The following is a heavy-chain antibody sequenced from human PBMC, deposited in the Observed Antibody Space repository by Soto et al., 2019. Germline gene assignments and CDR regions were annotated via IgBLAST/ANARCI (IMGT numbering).Heavy chain of an antibody. J-gene: IGHJ5*01. CDR3: AKSAYYYESSGYWFDS. V-gene: IGHV3-23*01. D-gene: IGHD3-22*01. CDR2: VSGSGDST. Sequence: EVQLLESGGGLVQPGGSLRLSCAASGFTFSSYAMSWVRQAPGKGLEWVSAVSGSGDSTYYADSVKGRFTISRDNSKNILYLQMNSLRAEDTAVYYCAKSAYYYESSGYWFDSWGQGTLVTVSS. CDR1: GFTFSSYA.